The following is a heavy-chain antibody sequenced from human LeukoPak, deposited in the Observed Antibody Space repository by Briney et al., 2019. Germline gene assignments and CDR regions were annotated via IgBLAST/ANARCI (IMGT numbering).Heavy chain of an antibody. J-gene: IGHJ4*02. CDR3: AIAPITSPFYFNY. CDR1: GFAFDDHC. D-gene: IGHD2-2*01. Sequence: GGSLRLSCTTSGFAFDDHCMSWVRQVPGKGLEWVSGINWNGGSTGYADPWRGRFTISRDNAKNSLYLQMDSMTAEEPALYYCAIAPITSPFYFNYWGEGSLVT. CDR2: INWNGGST. V-gene: IGHV3-20*04.